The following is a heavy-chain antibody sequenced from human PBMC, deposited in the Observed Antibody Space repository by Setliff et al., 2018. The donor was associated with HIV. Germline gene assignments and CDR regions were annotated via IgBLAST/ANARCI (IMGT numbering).Heavy chain of an antibody. CDR3: ARCGGDCYFRYYFDY. D-gene: IGHD2-21*02. Sequence: PGGSLRLSCAASGFTFSTYWMSWVRQAPGKGLEWVANIKRDGSEKHYVDSVKGRFTISRDNAKSSLYLQMNSLRADDTAVYYCARCGGDCYFRYYFDYWGQGTLVTVSS. CDR1: GFTFSTYW. V-gene: IGHV3-7*01. J-gene: IGHJ4*02. CDR2: IKRDGSEK.